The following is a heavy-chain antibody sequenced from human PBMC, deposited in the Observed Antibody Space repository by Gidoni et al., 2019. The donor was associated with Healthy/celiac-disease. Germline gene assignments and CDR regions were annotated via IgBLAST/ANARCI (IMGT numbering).Heavy chain of an antibody. CDR2: ISISSSYI. D-gene: IGHD1-26*01. Sequence: EVQLVESGGGLVKPGGSLRRSCAAAGFTFSSYSMNWVRQAPGKGLEWFSSISISSSYIYYADSVKGRFTISRDNAKNSLYLQMNSLRAEDTAVYYCARDGSRGSYFDYWGQGTLVTVSS. J-gene: IGHJ4*02. V-gene: IGHV3-21*01. CDR1: GFTFSSYS. CDR3: ARDGSRGSYFDY.